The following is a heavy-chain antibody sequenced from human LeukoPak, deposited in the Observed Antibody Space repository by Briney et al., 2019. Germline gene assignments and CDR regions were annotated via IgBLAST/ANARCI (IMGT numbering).Heavy chain of an antibody. CDR3: ARDYGGSSPFDY. CDR2: IYSGGST. D-gene: IGHD4-23*01. J-gene: IGHJ4*02. CDR1: GFTVSNNY. V-gene: IGHV3-66*01. Sequence: GGSLRLSCAASGFTVSNNYMRWVRQAPGKGLEWVSLIYSGGSTYYADSVKGRFIISRDNAKNSLYLQMNSLRAEDTAVYYCARDYGGSSPFDYWGQGTLVTVSS.